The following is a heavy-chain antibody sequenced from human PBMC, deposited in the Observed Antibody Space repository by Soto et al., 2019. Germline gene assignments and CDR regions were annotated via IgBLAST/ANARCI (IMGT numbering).Heavy chain of an antibody. Sequence: QVQLVQSGAEVRKPGASVKVSCKASGYTFTSYGISWVRQAPGQGLEWMGWISAYNGNTNYAQKLQGRVTMTTDTSTSTAYMELRSLRSDDTAVYYCARPGYCSSTSCYSGAFDIWGQGTMVTVSS. J-gene: IGHJ3*02. CDR2: ISAYNGNT. D-gene: IGHD2-2*01. CDR3: ARPGYCSSTSCYSGAFDI. CDR1: GYTFTSYG. V-gene: IGHV1-18*04.